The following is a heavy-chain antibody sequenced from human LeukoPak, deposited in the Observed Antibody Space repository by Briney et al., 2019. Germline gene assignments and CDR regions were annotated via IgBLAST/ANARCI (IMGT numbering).Heavy chain of an antibody. Sequence: PGGSLRLSCAASGFTFSDYAMHWVRQAPGKGLEWVAVISKDGSDKYYPGSVRGRFTISRDNSKNTVFLQMNSLSRDDTAVYYCARRGGSNGWGAFDVWGQGTTITVSS. D-gene: IGHD2-8*01. CDR1: GFTFSDYA. V-gene: IGHV3-30-3*01. J-gene: IGHJ3*01. CDR2: ISKDGSDK. CDR3: ARRGGSNGWGAFDV.